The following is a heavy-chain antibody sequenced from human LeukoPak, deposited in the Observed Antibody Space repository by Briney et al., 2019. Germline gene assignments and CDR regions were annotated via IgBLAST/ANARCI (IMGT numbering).Heavy chain of an antibody. Sequence: ASVKVSCKASGHTFTGYYMHWVRQAPGQGLEWMGRINPNSGGTNYAQKFQGRVTMTRDTSISTAYMELSRLRSDDTAVYYCARADTRTPRPERTTVTTPTYWGQGTLVTVSS. V-gene: IGHV1-2*06. CDR1: GHTFTGYY. D-gene: IGHD4-17*01. J-gene: IGHJ4*02. CDR2: INPNSGGT. CDR3: ARADTRTPRPERTTVTTPTY.